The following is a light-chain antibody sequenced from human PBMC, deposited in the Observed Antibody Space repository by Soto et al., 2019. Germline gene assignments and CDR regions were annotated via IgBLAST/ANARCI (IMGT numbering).Light chain of an antibody. J-gene: IGKJ3*01. CDR3: QQYNSWPRT. V-gene: IGKV3-15*01. Sequence: EIVMTQSPATLSVSPGERATLSCRASHSVSSNVAWYQQKPGQAPRLLIHSASTRATGISARFSGSGSGTEFTLSISSLQSEEFAAYYCQQYNSWPRTFGPGTTVDF. CDR1: HSVSSN. CDR2: SAS.